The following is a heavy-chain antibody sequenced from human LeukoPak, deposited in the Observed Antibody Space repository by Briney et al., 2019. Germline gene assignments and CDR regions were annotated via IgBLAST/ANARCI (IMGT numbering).Heavy chain of an antibody. CDR1: GFTVSNNY. CDR2: IYSGGST. CDR3: ARDLLYFDNNF. V-gene: IGHV3-66*01. Sequence: GGSLRLSCAASGFTVSNNYMTWVRQAPGEGLEWVSVIYSGGSTYYADSVKGRFTISRDISENTLYLQMNSLRAEDTAVYYCARDLLYFDNNFRGQGTLVTVSS. D-gene: IGHD3-9*01. J-gene: IGHJ4*02.